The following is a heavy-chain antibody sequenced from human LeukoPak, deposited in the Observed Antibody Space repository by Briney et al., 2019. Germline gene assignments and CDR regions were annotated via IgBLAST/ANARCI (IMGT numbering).Heavy chain of an antibody. V-gene: IGHV3-11*01. Sequence: PGGSLRLSCAASGFTFSDYYMSWIRQAPGKGLEWVSYISSSGSTIYYADSVKGRFTISRDSAKNSLYLQMNSLRAEDTAVYYCARDLRGYSYGSSFDYWGQGTLVTVSS. CDR3: ARDLRGYSYGSSFDY. D-gene: IGHD5-18*01. CDR2: ISSSGSTI. J-gene: IGHJ4*02. CDR1: GFTFSDYY.